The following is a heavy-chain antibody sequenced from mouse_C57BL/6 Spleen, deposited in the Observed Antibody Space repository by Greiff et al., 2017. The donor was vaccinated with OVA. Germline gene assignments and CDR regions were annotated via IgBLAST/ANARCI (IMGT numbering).Heavy chain of an antibody. CDR1: GYSITSGYY. Sequence: EVHLVESGPGLVKPSQSLSLTCSVTGYSITSGYYWNWIRQFPGNKLEWMGYISYDGSNNYNPSLKNRISITRDTSKNQFFLKLNSVTTEDTATYCCARGDRAMDYWGQGTSVTVSS. V-gene: IGHV3-6*01. J-gene: IGHJ4*01. CDR3: ARGDRAMDY. CDR2: ISYDGSN.